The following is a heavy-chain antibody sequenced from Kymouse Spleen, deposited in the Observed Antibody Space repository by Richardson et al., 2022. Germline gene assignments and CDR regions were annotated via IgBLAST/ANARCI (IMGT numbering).Heavy chain of an antibody. CDR1: GGSISSSSYY. D-gene: IGHD3-3*01. Sequence: QLQLQESGPGLVKPSETLSLTCTVSGGSISSSSYYWGWIRQPPGKGLEWIGSIYYSGSTYYNPSLKSRVTISVDTSKNQFSLKLSSVTAADTAVYYCARHMDFWSGYYLDYWGQGTLVTVSS. V-gene: IGHV4-39*01. CDR3: ARHMDFWSGYYLDY. J-gene: IGHJ4*02. CDR2: IYYSGST.